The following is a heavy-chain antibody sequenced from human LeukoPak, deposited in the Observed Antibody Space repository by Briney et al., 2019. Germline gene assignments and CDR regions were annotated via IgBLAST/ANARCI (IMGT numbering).Heavy chain of an antibody. CDR2: INPNSGCT. CDR3: ARDMSPENSQIDY. Sequence: ASVKVSCKASGYTFTGYYMHWVRQAPGQGLEWMGQINPNSGCTNYARKFPGRATKTRDTPNRTAYMALSRARSDDTAVYYCARDMSPENSQIDYWGQGTLVTVSS. D-gene: IGHD3-10*02. V-gene: IGHV1-2*06. CDR1: GYTFTGYY. J-gene: IGHJ4*02.